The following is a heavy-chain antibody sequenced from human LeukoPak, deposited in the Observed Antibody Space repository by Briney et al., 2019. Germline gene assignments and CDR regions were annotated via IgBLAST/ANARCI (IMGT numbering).Heavy chain of an antibody. CDR3: AREGFYGGFDI. CDR1: GFLFRSYS. Sequence: GGSLRLSCAASGFLFRSYSMIWVRQAPGKGLEWVSYINTGGIITSYADSVKGRFTISRDNAKNSLNLQMNSLRDQDTAVYYCAREGFYGGFDIWGRGTMVTVSS. D-gene: IGHD4/OR15-4a*01. V-gene: IGHV3-48*02. J-gene: IGHJ3*02. CDR2: INTGGIIT.